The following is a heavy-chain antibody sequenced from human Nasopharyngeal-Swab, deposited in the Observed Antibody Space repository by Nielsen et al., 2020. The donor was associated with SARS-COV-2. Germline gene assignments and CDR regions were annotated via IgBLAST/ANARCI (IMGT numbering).Heavy chain of an antibody. D-gene: IGHD1-26*01. Sequence: LRLSCTVSGGSISSGSYYWSWIRQPAGKGLEWIGRIYTSGSTNYNPSLKSRVTMSVDTSKNQFSLKLSSVTAADTAVYYCARGGSYFTSGMDVWDQGTTVTVSS. CDR3: ARGGSYFTSGMDV. CDR2: IYTSGST. J-gene: IGHJ6*02. CDR1: GGSISSGSYY. V-gene: IGHV4-61*02.